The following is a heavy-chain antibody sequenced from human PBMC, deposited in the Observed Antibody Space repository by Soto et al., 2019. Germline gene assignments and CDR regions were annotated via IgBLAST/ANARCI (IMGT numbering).Heavy chain of an antibody. J-gene: IGHJ4*02. V-gene: IGHV3-33*01. CDR3: ASSQLRYFDWLFDY. Sequence: GGSLRLSCAASGFTFSSYGMHWVRQAPGKGLEWVAVIWYDGSNKYYADSVKGRFTISRDNSKNTLYLQMNSLRAEDTAVYYCASSQLRYFDWLFDYWGQGTLVTVSS. D-gene: IGHD3-9*01. CDR1: GFTFSSYG. CDR2: IWYDGSNK.